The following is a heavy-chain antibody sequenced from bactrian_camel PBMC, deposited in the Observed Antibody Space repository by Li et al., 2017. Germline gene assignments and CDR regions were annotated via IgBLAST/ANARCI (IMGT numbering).Heavy chain of an antibody. Sequence: HVQLVESGGASVQAGGSLTLSCAPSGLSVSVSSMAWFRQSPGKEPEAVAAIRRDDLTAYTDSVKGRFTISRDNAKSTVDLEMSNLKPEDTAMYSCAAKRTQSGSDWRDPDAYNHWGQGTQVTVS. J-gene: IGHJ4*01. D-gene: IGHD2*01. CDR1: GLSVSVSS. CDR3: AAKRTQSGSDWRDPDAYNH. V-gene: IGHV3S55*01. CDR2: IRRDDLT.